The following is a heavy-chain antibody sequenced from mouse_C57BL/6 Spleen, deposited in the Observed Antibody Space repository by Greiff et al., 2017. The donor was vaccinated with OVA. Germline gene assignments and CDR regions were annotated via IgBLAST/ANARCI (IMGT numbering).Heavy chain of an antibody. CDR3: ARLGWSFDY. Sequence: EVMLVESGGGLVQPGGSLSLSCAASGFTFTDYYMSWVRQPPGKALEWLGFIRNKANGYTTEYSSSVKGRFTISRDNSKSILYLQMNALRAEDSATYYWARLGWSFDYWGQGTTLTVSS. CDR2: IRNKANGYTT. CDR1: GFTFTDYY. J-gene: IGHJ2*01. D-gene: IGHD1-1*02. V-gene: IGHV7-3*01.